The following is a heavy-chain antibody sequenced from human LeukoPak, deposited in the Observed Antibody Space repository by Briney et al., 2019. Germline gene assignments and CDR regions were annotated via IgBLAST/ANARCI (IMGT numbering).Heavy chain of an antibody. V-gene: IGHV4-59*11. J-gene: IGHJ6*03. CDR1: GGSISSHY. Sequence: SETLSLTCTVSGGSISSHYWSWIRQPPGKGLEWIGYIYYSGSTNYNPSLKSRVTKSVDTSKNQFSLKLSSVTAADTAVYYCARSTSSSSEVVYYYMDVWGKGTTVTVSS. D-gene: IGHD6-6*01. CDR3: ARSTSSSSEVVYYYMDV. CDR2: IYYSGST.